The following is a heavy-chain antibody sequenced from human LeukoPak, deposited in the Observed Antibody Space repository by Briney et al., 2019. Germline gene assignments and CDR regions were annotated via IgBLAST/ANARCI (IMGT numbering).Heavy chain of an antibody. CDR2: INPNSVGT. D-gene: IGHD2-15*01. CDR3: ATQKVVDDAFDI. J-gene: IGHJ3*02. Sequence: ASVKVSCKASGYTFTGYYMYWVRQAPGPGREWMGWINPNSVGTNYAQKFQGRVTMTRDTSISTAYMELSRLRSDDTAVYYCATQKVVDDAFDIWGQGTVVTVSS. V-gene: IGHV1-2*02. CDR1: GYTFTGYY.